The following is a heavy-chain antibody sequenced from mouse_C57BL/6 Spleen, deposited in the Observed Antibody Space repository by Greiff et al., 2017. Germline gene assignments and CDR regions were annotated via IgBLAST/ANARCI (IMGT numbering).Heavy chain of an antibody. CDR3: ARETAQATVDY. J-gene: IGHJ2*01. CDR1: GFTFSSYA. Sequence: EVQLVESGGGLVKPGGSLKLSCAASGFTFSSYAMSWVRQTPEKRLEWVATISDGGSYTYYPDNVKGRFTISRDNAKNNLYLQMSHLKSEDTAMYYCARETAQATVDYWGQGTTLTVSS. CDR2: ISDGGSYT. V-gene: IGHV5-4*01. D-gene: IGHD3-2*02.